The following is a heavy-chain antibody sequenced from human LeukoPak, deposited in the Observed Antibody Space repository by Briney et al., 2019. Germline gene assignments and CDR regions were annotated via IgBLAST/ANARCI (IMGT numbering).Heavy chain of an antibody. CDR3: AKPLVGYCSSTSCYGHFDY. CDR1: GFTFSSYG. J-gene: IGHJ4*02. D-gene: IGHD2-2*01. Sequence: GGTLRLSCAASGFTFSSYGMSWVRQAPGKGLEWVSGISGSGGSTYYADSVKDRFTISRDNSKNTLYLQMNSLRAEDTAVYYCAKPLVGYCSSTSCYGHFDYWGQGNLVTVSS. V-gene: IGHV3-23*01. CDR2: ISGSGGST.